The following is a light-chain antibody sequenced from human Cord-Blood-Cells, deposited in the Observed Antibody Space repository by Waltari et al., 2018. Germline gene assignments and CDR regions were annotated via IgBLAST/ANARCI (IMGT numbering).Light chain of an antibody. CDR2: EGS. J-gene: IGLJ2*01. CDR1: SSDVGRSNL. V-gene: IGLV2-23*03. Sequence: QSALTQPASVSGSPGQSITISCTGTSSDVGRSNLVSWYQQHPGKAPKLMIYEGSKRPSGVSKRFSGSKSGNTSSLTISGLQAEDEADYYCCSYAGSSTFVVFGGGTKLTVL. CDR3: CSYAGSSTFVV.